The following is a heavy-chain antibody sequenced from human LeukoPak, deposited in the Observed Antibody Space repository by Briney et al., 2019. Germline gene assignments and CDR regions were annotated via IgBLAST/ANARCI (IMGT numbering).Heavy chain of an antibody. Sequence: GGSLRLSCAASGFTFSSYAMSWVRQAPGKGLEWVANIKQDGSEKYYVDSVKGRFTISRDNAKNSLYLQMNSLRAEDTAVYYCARMGGWYNWFDPWGQGTLVTVSS. V-gene: IGHV3-7*01. J-gene: IGHJ5*02. CDR1: GFTFSSYA. CDR2: IKQDGSEK. CDR3: ARMGGWYNWFDP. D-gene: IGHD6-19*01.